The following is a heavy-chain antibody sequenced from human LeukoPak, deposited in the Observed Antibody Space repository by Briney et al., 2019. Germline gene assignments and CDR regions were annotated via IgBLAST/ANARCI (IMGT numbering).Heavy chain of an antibody. D-gene: IGHD6-13*01. Sequence: GSLRLSCAASGFTFSSYAMSWVRQAPGKGLEWIGEINHSGSTNYNPSLKSRVTISVDTSKNQFSLKLSSVTAADTAVYYCARSWLQLVTDYWGQGTLVTVSS. CDR1: GFTFSSYA. V-gene: IGHV4-34*01. CDR3: ARSWLQLVTDY. J-gene: IGHJ4*02. CDR2: INHSGST.